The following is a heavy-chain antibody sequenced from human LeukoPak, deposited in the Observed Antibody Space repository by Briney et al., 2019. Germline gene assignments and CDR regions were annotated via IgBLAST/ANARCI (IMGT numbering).Heavy chain of an antibody. CDR3: AKSPPYYDFWSGPIDY. CDR2: MNPNSGNT. D-gene: IGHD3-3*01. Sequence: ASVKVSCKASGYTFTNYDINWVRQATGQGLEWLGWMNPNSGNTGFAQKFQGRVTITRNTSISTAYMELSSLRAEDTAVYYCAKSPPYYDFWSGPIDYWGQGTLVTVSS. V-gene: IGHV1-8*03. J-gene: IGHJ4*02. CDR1: GYTFTNYD.